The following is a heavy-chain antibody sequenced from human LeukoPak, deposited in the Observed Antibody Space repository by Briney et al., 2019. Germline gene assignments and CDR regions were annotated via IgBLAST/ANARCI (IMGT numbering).Heavy chain of an antibody. Sequence: SETLSLTCAVYGGSFSGYYWSWIRQPPGKGLEWIGEINHSGSTNYNPSLKSRVTISVGTSKNQFSLKLSSVTAADTAVYYCARGGRHYCSGGSCHNLPVGRDYWGQGTLVTVSS. D-gene: IGHD2-15*01. CDR2: INHSGST. CDR1: GGSFSGYY. J-gene: IGHJ4*02. V-gene: IGHV4-34*01. CDR3: ARGGRHYCSGGSCHNLPVGRDY.